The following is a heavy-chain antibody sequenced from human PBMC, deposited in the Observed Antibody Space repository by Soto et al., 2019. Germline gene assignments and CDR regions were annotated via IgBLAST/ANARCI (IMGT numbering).Heavy chain of an antibody. J-gene: IGHJ4*02. CDR2: ISGSGGST. Sequence: GGSLRLSCAASGFTFSSYAMSWVRQAPGKGLEWVSAISGSGGSTYYADSVKGRFTISRDNSKNTLYLQMNSLRAEGTAVYYCAKDQKNDFWSGYYPAYWGQGTLVTVSS. V-gene: IGHV3-23*01. CDR3: AKDQKNDFWSGYYPAY. CDR1: GFTFSSYA. D-gene: IGHD3-3*01.